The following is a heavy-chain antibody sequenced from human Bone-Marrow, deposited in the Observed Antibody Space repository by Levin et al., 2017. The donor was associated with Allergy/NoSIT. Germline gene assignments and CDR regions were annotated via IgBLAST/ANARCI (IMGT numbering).Heavy chain of an antibody. D-gene: IGHD3-16*01. V-gene: IGHV3-23*01. Sequence: LSLTCAASGFTFHNSGMTWVRQAPGKGLQWVSAISRSGDSTDYADFVRGRFTISRDNFKNTLHLQMESLRPEDTALYYCVRGSTAPDYWGQGTLVTVSS. CDR3: VRGSTAPDY. J-gene: IGHJ4*02. CDR2: ISRSGDST. CDR1: GFTFHNSG.